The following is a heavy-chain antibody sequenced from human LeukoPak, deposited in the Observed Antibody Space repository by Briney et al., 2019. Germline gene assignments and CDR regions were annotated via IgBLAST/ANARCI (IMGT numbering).Heavy chain of an antibody. CDR3: AKDEMFSSAWYFDY. Sequence: GGSLRLSCAASGFTFSSYAVSWVRQAPGKGLEWVSAISGSGGSTYYADSVKGRFTISSDNSKNTLYLQMNSLRAEDTAVYYCAKDEMFSSAWYFDYWGQGTLVTVSS. D-gene: IGHD6-19*01. CDR1: GFTFSSYA. CDR2: ISGSGGST. J-gene: IGHJ4*02. V-gene: IGHV3-23*01.